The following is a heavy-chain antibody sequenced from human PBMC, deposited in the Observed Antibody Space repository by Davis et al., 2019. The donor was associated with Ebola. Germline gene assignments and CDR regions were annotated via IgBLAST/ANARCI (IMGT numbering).Heavy chain of an antibody. D-gene: IGHD6-19*01. CDR3: ASQTGIAVAGAFDI. J-gene: IGHJ3*02. V-gene: IGHV4-39*01. CDR2: IYYSGST. CDR1: GGSISSSSYY. Sequence: PSETLSLTCTVSGGSISSSSYYWGWIRQPPGRGLEWIGSIYYSGSTYYNPSLKSRVTISVDTSKNQFSLKLSSVTAADTAVYYCASQTGIAVAGAFDIWGQGTMVTVSS.